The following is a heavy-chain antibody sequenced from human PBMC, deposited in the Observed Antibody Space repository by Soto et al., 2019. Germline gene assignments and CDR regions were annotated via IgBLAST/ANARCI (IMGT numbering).Heavy chain of an antibody. CDR1: GGSIDNYY. CDR2: IYYSGNT. J-gene: IGHJ5*02. Sequence: SETLSLTCTVSGGSIDNYYWSWIRQPPGKGLEWIGYIYYSGNTNYNPSLRSRVTISVDTSKNQFSLRLRSVTAADTAVYYCARDRGYSNWYDPWGQGTLVTVS. V-gene: IGHV4-59*01. CDR3: ARDRGYSNWYDP. D-gene: IGHD2-2*03.